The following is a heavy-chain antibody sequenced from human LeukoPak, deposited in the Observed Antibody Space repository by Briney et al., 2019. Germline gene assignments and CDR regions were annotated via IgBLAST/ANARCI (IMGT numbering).Heavy chain of an antibody. J-gene: IGHJ4*02. CDR3: ARRRVPFDY. CDR1: GFTLSTYE. Sequence: GGSLRLSCAASGFTLSTYEIIWVRQAPGKGPEWVSHIDVSGTAIYFADSVKGRFTVSRDNAKNSLYLQMNSLRAEDAAVYYCARRRVPFDYWGQGTLVTVSS. V-gene: IGHV3-48*03. CDR2: IDVSGTAI.